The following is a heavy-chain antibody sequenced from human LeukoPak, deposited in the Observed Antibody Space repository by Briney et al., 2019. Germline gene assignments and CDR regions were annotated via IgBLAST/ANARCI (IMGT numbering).Heavy chain of an antibody. CDR2: IIPIFGTA. CDR1: GGTFSSYA. V-gene: IGHV1-69*13. J-gene: IGHJ1*01. D-gene: IGHD4-23*01. CDR3: ARSTTVVTEYFQH. Sequence: ASVKVSCKASGGTFSSYAISWVRQAPGQGLEWMRGIIPIFGTANYAQKFQGRVTITADESTSTAYMELSSLRSEDTAVYYCARSTTVVTEYFQHWGQGTLVTVSS.